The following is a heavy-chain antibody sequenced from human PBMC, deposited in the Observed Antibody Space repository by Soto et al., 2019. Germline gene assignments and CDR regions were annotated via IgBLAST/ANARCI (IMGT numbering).Heavy chain of an antibody. CDR3: ARDDVLCDGGRCYGVPLDV. CDR1: GFTFSSYW. Sequence: TGGSLRLSCVASGFTFSSYWMHWVRQAPGKGLVLVSRVNYDGTISYYADSVKGRFTISRDNAKNTLYLQMNSLRAEDTAVYYCARDDVLCDGGRCYGVPLDVWGKGTTVTVSS. J-gene: IGHJ6*04. CDR2: VNYDGTIS. V-gene: IGHV3-74*01. D-gene: IGHD2-15*01.